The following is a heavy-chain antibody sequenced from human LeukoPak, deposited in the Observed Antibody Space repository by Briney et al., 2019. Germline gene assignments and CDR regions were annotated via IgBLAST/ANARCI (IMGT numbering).Heavy chain of an antibody. D-gene: IGHD4-23*01. CDR1: GFTFRSYS. Sequence: GGSLRLSCAASGFTFRSYSMNWVRQAPGKGLEWVAVISYDGSNKYYADSVKGRFTISRDNSKNTLYLQMNSLRAEDTAVYYCARFPNTLTVVTPDAFDIWGQGTMVTVSS. CDR2: ISYDGSNK. CDR3: ARFPNTLTVVTPDAFDI. J-gene: IGHJ3*02. V-gene: IGHV3-30*03.